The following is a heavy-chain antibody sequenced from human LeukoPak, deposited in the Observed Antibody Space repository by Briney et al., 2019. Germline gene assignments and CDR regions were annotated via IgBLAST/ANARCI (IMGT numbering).Heavy chain of an antibody. CDR1: GYTFTGYY. D-gene: IGHD6-19*01. Sequence: GASVKVSCKASGYTFTGYYMHWVRQAPGQGLEWMGWINPNSGGTNYAQKLQGRVTMTTDTSTSTAYMELRSLRSDDTAVYYCAREGYSSGCLDLWGRGTLVTVSS. CDR3: AREGYSSGCLDL. J-gene: IGHJ2*01. V-gene: IGHV1-2*02. CDR2: INPNSGGT.